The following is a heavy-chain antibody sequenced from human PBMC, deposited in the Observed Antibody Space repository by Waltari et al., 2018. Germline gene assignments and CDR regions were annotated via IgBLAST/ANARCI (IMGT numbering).Heavy chain of an antibody. CDR2: IYYSGST. Sequence: QLQLQESGPGLVKPSETLSLTCTVSGGSISSSSYYWGWLRQPPGKGLEWIGSIYYSGSTYYNPSLKSRVTISVDTSKNQFSLKLSSVTAADTAVYYCARDDSYGSGTRQNYWGQGTLVTVSS. D-gene: IGHD3-10*01. J-gene: IGHJ4*02. V-gene: IGHV4-39*07. CDR1: GGSISSSSYY. CDR3: ARDDSYGSGTRQNY.